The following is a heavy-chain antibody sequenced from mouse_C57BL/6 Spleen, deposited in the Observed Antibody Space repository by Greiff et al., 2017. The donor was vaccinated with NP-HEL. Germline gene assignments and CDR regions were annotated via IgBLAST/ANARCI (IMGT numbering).Heavy chain of an antibody. CDR3: TRRLPWDWYCDV. J-gene: IGHJ1*03. Sequence: DVKLQESGGGLVQPGGSMKLSCAASGFTFSDAWMDWVRQSPEQGLEWVAEIRNKATHHANSSAASVKGRFTISRDDSKRSVDMQMNSLRAEDTGIYYGTRRLPWDWYCDVWGTGTTVTVSS. D-gene: IGHD5-5*01. V-gene: IGHV6-6*01. CDR1: GFTFSDAW. CDR2: IRNKATHHAN.